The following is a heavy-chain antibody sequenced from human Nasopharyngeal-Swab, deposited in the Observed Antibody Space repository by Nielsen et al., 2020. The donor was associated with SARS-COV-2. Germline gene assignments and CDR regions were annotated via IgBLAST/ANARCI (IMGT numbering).Heavy chain of an antibody. V-gene: IGHV1-69*04. CDR2: IIPILGIA. Sequence: SVKVSCKASGGTFSSYAISWVRQAPGQGLEWMGRIIPILGIANYAQKFQGRVTITADKSTSTAYMELSSLRSDDTAVYYCASNRPPIAAAGTSLDFWGQGTLVTVSS. CDR1: GGTFSSYA. J-gene: IGHJ4*02. CDR3: ASNRPPIAAAGTSLDF. D-gene: IGHD6-13*01.